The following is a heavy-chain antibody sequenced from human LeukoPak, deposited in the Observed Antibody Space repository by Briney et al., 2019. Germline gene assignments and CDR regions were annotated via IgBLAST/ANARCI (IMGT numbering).Heavy chain of an antibody. CDR2: INHSGST. Sequence: KTSETLSLTCAVYGGSFSGYYWSWIRQPPGKGLEWIGEINHSGSTNYNPSLKSRVTISVDTSKNQFSLKLSSVTAADTAVYYCARDGGSSSWYQYWGQGTLVTVSS. J-gene: IGHJ4*02. CDR1: GGSFSGYY. CDR3: ARDGGSSSWYQY. V-gene: IGHV4-34*01. D-gene: IGHD6-13*01.